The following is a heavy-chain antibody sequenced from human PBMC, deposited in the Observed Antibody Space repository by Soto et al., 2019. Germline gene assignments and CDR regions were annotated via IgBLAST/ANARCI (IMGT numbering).Heavy chain of an antibody. CDR2: ISWNGNSI. D-gene: IGHD2-15*01. J-gene: IGHJ6*03. Sequence: EVQLVESGGGLVQPGRSLRVSCAASGFNFDDYAMHWVRQAPGKGLEWVSGISWNGNSIGYADSVRGRFTISRDNAKNSLYLQMNSLRVEDTALYYCARGPLRIYYYYMDVWGKGTTVTVSS. CDR3: ARGPLRIYYYYMDV. CDR1: GFNFDDYA. V-gene: IGHV3-9*01.